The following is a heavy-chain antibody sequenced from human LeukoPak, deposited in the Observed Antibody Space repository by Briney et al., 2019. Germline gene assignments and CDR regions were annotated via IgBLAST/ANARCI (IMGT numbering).Heavy chain of an antibody. CDR3: ATADIKWNRQWLFVGYFQH. D-gene: IGHD6-19*01. Sequence: ASVKVSCKVSGYTLTELSMHWVRQAPGKGLEWMGGFDPEDGETIYAQKFQGRVTMTEDTSTDTAYMELSSLRSEDTAVYYCATADIKWNRQWLFVGYFQHWGQGTLVTVSS. CDR1: GYTLTELS. V-gene: IGHV1-24*01. CDR2: FDPEDGET. J-gene: IGHJ1*01.